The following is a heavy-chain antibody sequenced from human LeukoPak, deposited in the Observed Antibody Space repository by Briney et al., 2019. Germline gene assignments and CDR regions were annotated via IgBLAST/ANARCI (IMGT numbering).Heavy chain of an antibody. CDR2: IYHSGST. CDR3: ARGGRGYSPVDY. Sequence: SETLSLTCAVSGGSISSGGYSWSWIRQPPGKGLEWIGYIYHSGSTYYNPSLKSRVTISVDRSKNQFSLKLSSVTAADTAVYYCARGGRGYSPVDYWGQGTLVTVSS. J-gene: IGHJ4*02. CDR1: GGSISSGGYS. D-gene: IGHD2-15*01. V-gene: IGHV4-30-2*01.